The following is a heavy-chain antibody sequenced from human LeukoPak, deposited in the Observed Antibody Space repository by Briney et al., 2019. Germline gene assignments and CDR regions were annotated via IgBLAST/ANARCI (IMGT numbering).Heavy chain of an antibody. CDR3: ARGLAAAGTDAFDI. Sequence: GGSLRLSCAASGFTFSSYVLHWVRQAPGKGLEWVAVISFNGNNKYYAASVTGRFTISRDNAENTLYLQMNSLRAEDTAVYYCARGLAAAGTDAFDIWGQGTKVSVS. CDR2: ISFNGNNK. V-gene: IGHV3-30*04. D-gene: IGHD6-13*01. CDR1: GFTFSSYV. J-gene: IGHJ3*02.